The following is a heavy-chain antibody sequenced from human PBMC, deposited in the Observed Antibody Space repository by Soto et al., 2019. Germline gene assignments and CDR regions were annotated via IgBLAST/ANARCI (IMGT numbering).Heavy chain of an antibody. V-gene: IGHV2-5*01. Sequence: QITLKESGPTLVKPTQTLTLTCTFSGFSLSTSGVAVGWIRQPPGKALEWLALISGNNDKRYSPSLKSRLTXXKXASKNQVALTMTNLDPVDTATYYCAHSPPTSLIFDSWGQGTLVTVSS. CDR3: AHSPPTSLIFDS. CDR1: GFSLSTSGVA. J-gene: IGHJ4*02. CDR2: ISGNNDK. D-gene: IGHD3-16*01.